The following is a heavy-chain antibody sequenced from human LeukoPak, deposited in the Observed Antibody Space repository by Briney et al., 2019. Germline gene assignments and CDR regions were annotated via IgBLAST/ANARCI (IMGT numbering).Heavy chain of an antibody. CDR1: GFTFSDYY. J-gene: IGHJ4*02. D-gene: IGHD1-26*01. V-gene: IGHV3-11*04. CDR2: ISNSGNTI. Sequence: GGSLRLSCAASGFTFSDYYMNWIRQAPGKGLEWISYISNSGNTIYYADSLKGRFTISRDNARNSLYLQMNSLRAGDTAVYYCARGVGASEGVDYWGQGTLVTVSS. CDR3: ARGVGASEGVDY.